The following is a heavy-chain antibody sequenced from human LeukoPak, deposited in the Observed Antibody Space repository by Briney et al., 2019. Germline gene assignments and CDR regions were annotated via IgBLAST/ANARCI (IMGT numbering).Heavy chain of an antibody. J-gene: IGHJ4*02. Sequence: TSVKVSCKASGYTFTGYYMHWVRQAPGQGLEWMGWINPNSGGTNYAQKFQGRVTMTRDTSISTAYMDLSRLRSDDTAVYYCARARNSGSYYSFDYWGQGTLVTVSS. CDR3: ARARNSGSYYSFDY. CDR2: INPNSGGT. V-gene: IGHV1-2*02. D-gene: IGHD1-26*01. CDR1: GYTFTGYY.